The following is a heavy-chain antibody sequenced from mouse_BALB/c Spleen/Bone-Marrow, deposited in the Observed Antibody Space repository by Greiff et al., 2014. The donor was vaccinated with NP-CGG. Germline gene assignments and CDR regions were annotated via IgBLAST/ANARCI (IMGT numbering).Heavy chain of an antibody. J-gene: IGHJ2*01. CDR2: INPGSGGT. D-gene: IGHD3-3*01. Sequence: QVQLKESGAELARPGTSVKVSCKASGYAFTNYLIEWVKQRPGQGLEWIGMINPGSGGTNYNEKFKGKATLTADKSSSTAYMQLSSLTSDDSAVYFCARRDGSYFDYWGQGTTLTVSS. CDR1: GYAFTNYL. V-gene: IGHV1-54*01. CDR3: ARRDGSYFDY.